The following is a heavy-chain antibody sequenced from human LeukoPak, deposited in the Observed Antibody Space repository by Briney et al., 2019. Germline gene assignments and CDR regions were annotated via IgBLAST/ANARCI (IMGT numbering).Heavy chain of an antibody. CDR2: IWYDGSNK. J-gene: IGHJ5*02. CDR1: GFTFSNYA. V-gene: IGHV3-33*08. CDR3: ARDSEKSYYDILTGYQPTYNWFDP. D-gene: IGHD3-9*01. Sequence: GGSLRLSCAASGFTFSNYAMSWVRQAPGKGLEWVAVIWYDGSNKYYADSVEGRFTISRDNSKNTLYLQMNSLRAEDTAVYYCARDSEKSYYDILTGYQPTYNWFDPWGQGTLVTVSS.